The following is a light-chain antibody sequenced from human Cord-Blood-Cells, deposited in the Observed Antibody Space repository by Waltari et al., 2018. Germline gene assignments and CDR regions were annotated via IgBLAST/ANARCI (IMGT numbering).Light chain of an antibody. CDR2: AAS. CDR1: QGISSW. J-gene: IGKJ4*01. CDR3: RQGNSRRPT. Sequence: DIQMTQSPSFVSASVGDRVTITCWGVQGISSWLACYQQKPGKAPKLLIYAASSLQSGVPSRFNGSEVGTYFTHTFSVLQPKDFAIYSCRQGNSRRPTFGGGTKVEIK. V-gene: IGKV1-12*01.